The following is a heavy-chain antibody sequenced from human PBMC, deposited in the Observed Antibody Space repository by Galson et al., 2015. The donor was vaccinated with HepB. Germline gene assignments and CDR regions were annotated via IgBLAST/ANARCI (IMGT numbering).Heavy chain of an antibody. Sequence: SVKVSCKASGGTFSSYAISWVRQAPGQGLEWMGGIIPIFGTANYAQKFQGRVTITADESTSTAYMELSSLGSEDTAVYYCARDITFTVRYFDWLLIYWGQGTLVTVSS. D-gene: IGHD3-9*01. V-gene: IGHV1-69*13. J-gene: IGHJ4*02. CDR1: GGTFSSYA. CDR3: ARDITFTVRYFDWLLIY. CDR2: IIPIFGTA.